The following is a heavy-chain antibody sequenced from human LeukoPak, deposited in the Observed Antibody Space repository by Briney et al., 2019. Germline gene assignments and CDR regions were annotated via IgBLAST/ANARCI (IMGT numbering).Heavy chain of an antibody. CDR1: GFTFSSYS. D-gene: IGHD2-2*01. CDR3: ARDCSSTSCPWDY. Sequence: GGSLRLSCAASGFTFSSYSMNWVRQAPGKGLEWVSSISSSSSYIYYADSVKGRFTISRDNAKNSLYLQMNSLRAEDTAVYYCARDCSSTSCPWDYWGQGTLVTVSS. V-gene: IGHV3-21*01. J-gene: IGHJ4*02. CDR2: ISSSSSYI.